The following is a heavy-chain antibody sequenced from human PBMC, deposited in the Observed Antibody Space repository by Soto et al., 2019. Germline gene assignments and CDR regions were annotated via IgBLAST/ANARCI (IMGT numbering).Heavy chain of an antibody. J-gene: IGHJ5*02. D-gene: IGHD5-12*01. Sequence: SETLSLTCTVSGGSISSGGYYWSWIRQHPGKGLEWIGYIYYSGTTYYDPSLKSRVTISVDTSKSQFSLKLSSVTAADTAVHYCARYNSGYDSSWFDPWGQGTLVTVSS. CDR2: IYYSGTT. CDR3: ARYNSGYDSSWFDP. CDR1: GGSISSGGYY. V-gene: IGHV4-31*03.